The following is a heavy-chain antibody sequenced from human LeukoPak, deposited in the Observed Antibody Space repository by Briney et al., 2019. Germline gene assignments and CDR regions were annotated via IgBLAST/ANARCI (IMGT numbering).Heavy chain of an antibody. J-gene: IGHJ4*02. CDR1: GGSISSGSYY. D-gene: IGHD2-21*02. V-gene: IGHV4-61*02. Sequence: SETLSLTCTVSGGSISSGSYYWSWIRQSAGKGLEWIGRIYTSGSTNYNPSLKSRVTISVDTSKNQFSLKLSSVTAADTAVYYCARGTLRGDGDYYFDYWGQGTLVTVSS. CDR2: IYTSGST. CDR3: ARGTLRGDGDYYFDY.